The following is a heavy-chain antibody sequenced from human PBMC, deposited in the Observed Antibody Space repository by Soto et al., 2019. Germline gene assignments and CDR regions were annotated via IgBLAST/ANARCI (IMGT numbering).Heavy chain of an antibody. V-gene: IGHV3-23*01. CDR1: GFTFSTYT. CDR2: VLQTGSNT. Sequence: GGSLRLSCAASGFTFSTYTMSWVRQAPGKGLEWVSAVLQTGSNTFYADSVKGRFTISRDNSQNTLYLQMNNLRAEDTAVYYCAKDFTPDGYCDFDYWGQGIMVTVSS. J-gene: IGHJ4*02. CDR3: AKDFTPDGYCDFDY. D-gene: IGHD4-17*01.